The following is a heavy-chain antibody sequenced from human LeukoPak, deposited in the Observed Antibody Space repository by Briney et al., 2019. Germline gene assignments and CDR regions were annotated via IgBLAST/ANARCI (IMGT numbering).Heavy chain of an antibody. V-gene: IGHV1-2*02. D-gene: IGHD6-6*01. CDR1: GYTFSDQY. CDR3: ASYSISSGDAFDI. CDR2: INPNSGDT. J-gene: IGHJ3*02. Sequence: ASVKVSCKASGYTFSDQYIHWVRQSPGQGLEWMGWINPNSGDTDYAQKFQGRVAMTRDTSISTAYIELTSLRSDDTAVYYCASYSISSGDAFDIWVQGTLVTVSS.